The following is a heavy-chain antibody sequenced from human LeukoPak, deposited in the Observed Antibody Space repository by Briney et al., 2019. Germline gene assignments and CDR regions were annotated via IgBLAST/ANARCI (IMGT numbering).Heavy chain of an antibody. Sequence: SETLSLTCTVSGGSISSSSAYWGWIRQPPGKGLEWIGYIYYSGSTNYNPSLKSRVTISVDTSKNQFSLKLSSVTAADTAVYYCARATSYLDIWGQGTMVTVSS. CDR2: IYYSGST. CDR1: GGSISSSSAY. J-gene: IGHJ3*02. CDR3: ARATSYLDI. V-gene: IGHV4-61*05.